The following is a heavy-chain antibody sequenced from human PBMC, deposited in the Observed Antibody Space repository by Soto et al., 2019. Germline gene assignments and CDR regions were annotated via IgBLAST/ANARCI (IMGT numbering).Heavy chain of an antibody. CDR3: AKGGSAALIAPSGRDNWFDP. J-gene: IGHJ5*02. D-gene: IGHD6-13*01. CDR2: ITWNGGTI. CDR1: GFAFDDYV. Sequence: GGSLRLSCAASGFAFDDYVMHWVRQPPGRGLEWVSGITWNGGTIRYVDSVKGRFTISRDNAENSLYLQMNSLRPEDTAVYYCAKGGSAALIAPSGRDNWFDPWGQGTQVTVSS. V-gene: IGHV3-9*01.